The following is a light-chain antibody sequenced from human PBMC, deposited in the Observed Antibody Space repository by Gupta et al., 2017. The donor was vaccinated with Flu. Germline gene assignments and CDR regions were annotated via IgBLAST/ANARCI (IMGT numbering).Light chain of an antibody. CDR3: QAWDSNTVV. J-gene: IGLJ2*01. Sequence: SYELTQPPSVSVSPGQTASITCSGVKLGVTYVCLYQQKPGQSPVRGIYQDNKRPSGIPERFYGANSGNKDSLNISGTQAMEEADEYCQAWDSNTVVFGGGTKVTVL. CDR1: KLGVTY. V-gene: IGLV3-1*01. CDR2: QDN.